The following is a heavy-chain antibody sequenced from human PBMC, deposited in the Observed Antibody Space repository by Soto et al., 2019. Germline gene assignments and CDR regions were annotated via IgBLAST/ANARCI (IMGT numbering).Heavy chain of an antibody. V-gene: IGHV4-39*01. J-gene: IGHJ5*02. Sequence: QLQLQESGPGLVKPSETLSLTCTVSGGSISSSSYYWGWIRQPPGKGLEWIGSIYYSGSTYYNPSLKSRVTISVDTSKNQFSLKLSSVTAADTAVYYCARHEFWGKWLVPEGWFDPWGQGTLVTVSS. CDR2: IYYSGST. CDR1: GGSISSSSYY. CDR3: ARHEFWGKWLVPEGWFDP. D-gene: IGHD6-19*01.